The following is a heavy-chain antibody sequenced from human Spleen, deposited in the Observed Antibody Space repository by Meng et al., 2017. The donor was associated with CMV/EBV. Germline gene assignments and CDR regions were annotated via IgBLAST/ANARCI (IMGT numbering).Heavy chain of an antibody. CDR1: GYTFTSYG. CDR3: AREGWDCSNDVCYNYFDY. J-gene: IGHJ4*02. D-gene: IGHD2-8*01. CDR2: ISAYNGNT. Sequence: ASVKVSCKASGYTFTSYGISWVRQAPGQGLEWMGWISAYNGNTNYAQKLQGRVTMTTDTSTSTAYMELRSLRSEDMAVYYCAREGWDCSNDVCYNYFDYWGQGTVVTVSS. V-gene: IGHV1-18*03.